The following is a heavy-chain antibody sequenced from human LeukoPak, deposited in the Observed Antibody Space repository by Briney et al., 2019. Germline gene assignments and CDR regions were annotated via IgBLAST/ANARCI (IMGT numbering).Heavy chain of an antibody. V-gene: IGHV1-18*01. CDR1: GHTFSSYG. D-gene: IGHD5-18*01. J-gene: IGHJ4*02. CDR2: ISANNGDT. CDR3: ARDALHTAHFDY. Sequence: ASVKVSCKASGHTFSSYGITWVRQAPGQGLEWMGWISANNGDTNYAQNLQGRVTMTTDTSTSTAYVELRTLRSDDTAVYYCARDALHTAHFDYWGQGTLVTVSS.